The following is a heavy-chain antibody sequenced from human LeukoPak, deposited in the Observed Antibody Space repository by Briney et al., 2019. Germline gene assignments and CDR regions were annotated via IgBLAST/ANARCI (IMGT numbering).Heavy chain of an antibody. J-gene: IGHJ5*02. CDR3: ASGPYNWFDP. Sequence: GGSLRLSCAASGFTVSSNYMSWVRQAPGKGLEWVSAIYSGGSTYYADSVKGRFTISRHNSKNTLYLQMNSLRAEDTAVYYCASGPYNWFDPWGQGTLVTVSS. CDR1: GFTVSSNY. V-gene: IGHV3-53*04. CDR2: IYSGGST.